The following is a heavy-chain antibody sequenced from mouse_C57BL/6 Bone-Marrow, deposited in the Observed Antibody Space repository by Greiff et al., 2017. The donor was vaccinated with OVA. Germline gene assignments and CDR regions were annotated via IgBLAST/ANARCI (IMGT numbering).Heavy chain of an antibody. Sequence: EVKLVESGGGLVKPGGSLKLSCAASGFTFSDYGMHWVRQAPEKGLEWVAYISSGSSTIYYADTVKGRFTISRDNAKNTLFLQMTRLRSEDTAVYYCARGRTEDFDYWGQGTTLTVSS. CDR3: ARGRTEDFDY. J-gene: IGHJ2*01. CDR1: GFTFSDYG. V-gene: IGHV5-17*01. CDR2: ISSGSSTI.